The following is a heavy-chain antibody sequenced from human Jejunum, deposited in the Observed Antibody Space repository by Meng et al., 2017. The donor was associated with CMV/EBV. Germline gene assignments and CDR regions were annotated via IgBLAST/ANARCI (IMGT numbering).Heavy chain of an antibody. CDR1: GFTFSHYW. J-gene: IGHJ4*02. V-gene: IGHV3-74*01. D-gene: IGHD5-18*01. CDR3: IRDNYGYDY. Sequence: EVQLVESGGGLVQPGGSRRLSCAASGFTFSHYWMHWVRQAPGKGLLWVSRIDSDGSNTDYADSVKGRFTISRDNAKNTVYLQMNSLRAEDTALYYCIRDNYGYDYWGQGTLVTVSS. CDR2: IDSDGSNT.